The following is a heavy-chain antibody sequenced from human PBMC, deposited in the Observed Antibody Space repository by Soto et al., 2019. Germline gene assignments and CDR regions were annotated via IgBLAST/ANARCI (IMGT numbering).Heavy chain of an antibody. Sequence: GESLKISCKGSGYSFTSYWISWVRQMPGKGLEWMGRIDPSDSYTNYSPSFQGHVTISADKSISTAYLQWSSLKASDTATYYCARMDGDSNYYAMDVWGPGTTVTVSS. D-gene: IGHD4-17*01. CDR1: GYSFTSYW. V-gene: IGHV5-10-1*01. CDR3: ARMDGDSNYYAMDV. CDR2: IDPSDSYT. J-gene: IGHJ6*02.